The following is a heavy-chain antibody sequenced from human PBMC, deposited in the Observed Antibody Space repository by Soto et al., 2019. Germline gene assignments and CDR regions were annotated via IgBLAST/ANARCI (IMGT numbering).Heavy chain of an antibody. CDR3: ARDRYYDSSGYYTDAFDI. D-gene: IGHD3-22*01. CDR1: GFTFISYS. V-gene: IGHV3-48*02. CDR2: IDTSSRTK. J-gene: IGHJ3*02. Sequence: GGSLRLSCAASGFTFISYSMTWVRQAPGKGLEWVSYIDTSSRTKFYADSVEGRFTISRDNAKNSLFLQMNSLSDEDTAVYYCARDRYYDSSGYYTDAFDIWGQGTMVTVSS.